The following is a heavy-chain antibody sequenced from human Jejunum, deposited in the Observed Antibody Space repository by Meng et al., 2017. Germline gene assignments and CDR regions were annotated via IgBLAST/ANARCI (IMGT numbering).Heavy chain of an antibody. D-gene: IGHD1-26*01. V-gene: IGHV3-23*01. CDR2: MPATGGRT. CDR3: AKDRTGNYFSRYDY. Sequence: GESLKISCAGSGFTFSFYAMSWVRQAPGKGLEWVSSMPATGGRTYYADSVKGRFTISRDNSKNTLYLQMNSLRAEDTAVYYCAKDRTGNYFSRYDYWGQGTLVTGSS. J-gene: IGHJ1*01. CDR1: GFTFSFYA.